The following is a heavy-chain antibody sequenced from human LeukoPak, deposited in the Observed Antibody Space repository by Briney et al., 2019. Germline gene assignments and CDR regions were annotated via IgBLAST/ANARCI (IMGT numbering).Heavy chain of an antibody. Sequence: SETLSLTCAVYGGSFSGYYWSWIRQPPGKGLEWIGEINHSGSTNYNPSLKSRVTISVDTSKNQFSLKLSSVTAADTAVYYCARGPHYGDYRVDYWGQGTLVTVSS. V-gene: IGHV4-34*01. CDR3: ARGPHYGDYRVDY. CDR2: INHSGST. J-gene: IGHJ4*02. CDR1: GGSFSGYY. D-gene: IGHD4-17*01.